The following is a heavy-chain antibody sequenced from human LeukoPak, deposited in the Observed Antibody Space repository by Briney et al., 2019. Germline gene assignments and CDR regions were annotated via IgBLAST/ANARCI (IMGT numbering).Heavy chain of an antibody. CDR1: GYTFTGYY. Sequence: ASVKVSCKASGYTFTGYYMHWVRQAPGQGLEWMGWINPNSGGTNYAQKFQGRVTMTRDTSISTAYMELSRLRSDDTAVYYCARVARSALVGAQGDAFDIWGQGTMVTVSS. CDR3: ARVARSALVGAQGDAFDI. D-gene: IGHD1-26*01. V-gene: IGHV1-2*02. J-gene: IGHJ3*02. CDR2: INPNSGGT.